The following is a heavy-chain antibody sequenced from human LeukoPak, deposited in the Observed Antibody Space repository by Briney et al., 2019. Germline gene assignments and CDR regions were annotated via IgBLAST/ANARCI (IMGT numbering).Heavy chain of an antibody. CDR2: IYYSGST. V-gene: IGHV4-59*13. CDR3: ARTPRSGVWTGYYVWFDP. D-gene: IGHD3/OR15-3a*01. J-gene: IGHJ5*02. Sequence: ASGTLSLTCSVSGASISNYYWSWIRQPPGKGLEWIGYIYYSGSTNYNPSLKSRLTISVDTSKNHFSLTLTSVTAADTAVYYCARTPRSGVWTGYYVWFDPWGQGTLVSVSS. CDR1: GASISNYY.